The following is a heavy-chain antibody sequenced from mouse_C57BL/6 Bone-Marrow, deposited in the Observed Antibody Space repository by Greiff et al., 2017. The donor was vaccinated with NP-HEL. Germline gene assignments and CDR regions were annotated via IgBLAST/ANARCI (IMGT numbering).Heavy chain of an antibody. CDR1: EYEFPSHD. J-gene: IGHJ1*03. Sequence: EVQGVESGGGLVQPGESLKLSCESNEYEFPSHDMSWVRQTPEKRLELVAAINSDGGSTYYPDTMERRFIISRDNAKKTLYLQMSSLRSEDTALYYYASTIVSTYFDVWGTGTTVTVSS. CDR2: INSDGGST. V-gene: IGHV5-2*01. CDR3: ASTIVSTYFDV. D-gene: IGHD2-5*01.